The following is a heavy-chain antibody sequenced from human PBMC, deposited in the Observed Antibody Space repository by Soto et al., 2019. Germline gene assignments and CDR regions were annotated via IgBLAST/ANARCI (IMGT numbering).Heavy chain of an antibody. V-gene: IGHV3-23*01. CDR3: AKDGIRGIHIDN. Sequence: EVQLLESGGGLVQPGGSLRLSCAASGLTFSSYPMSWARQAPGKGLQWVSSISVSAGTTYYADSVKGRFTISRDNSKNTLYLQMNSLRAEDTAVYYCAKDGIRGIHIDNWGQGTLVTVSS. CDR2: ISVSAGTT. CDR1: GLTFSSYP. J-gene: IGHJ4*02.